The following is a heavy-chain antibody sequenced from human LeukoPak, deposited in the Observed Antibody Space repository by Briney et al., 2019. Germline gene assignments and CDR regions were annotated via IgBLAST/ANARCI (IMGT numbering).Heavy chain of an antibody. V-gene: IGHV3-21*01. CDR1: GFTFSDYD. J-gene: IGHJ4*02. CDR3: GRAL. CDR2: ISGLSSYT. Sequence: GGSLRLSCSASGFTFSDYDMNWVRQAPGKGLEWVSSISGLSSYTYYGESVKGRFSISRDNAKNSLYLQMNSLGAEDTATYYCGRALRGQGILVTVSS.